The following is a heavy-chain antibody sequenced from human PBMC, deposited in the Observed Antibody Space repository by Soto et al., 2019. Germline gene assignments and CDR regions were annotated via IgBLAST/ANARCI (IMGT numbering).Heavy chain of an antibody. V-gene: IGHV3-30*18. CDR2: ISYDGSNK. Sequence: QVQLVESGGGVVQPGRSLRLSCAASGFTFSSYGMHWVRQAPGKGLEWVAVISYDGSNKYYADSVKDRFTISRDNSKNTLYLQMKCVRAEDTAVYYCAKDYGIAARNYVGYWVQGTLVTVSS. CDR3: AKDYGIAARNYVGY. CDR1: GFTFSSYG. J-gene: IGHJ4*02. D-gene: IGHD6-6*01.